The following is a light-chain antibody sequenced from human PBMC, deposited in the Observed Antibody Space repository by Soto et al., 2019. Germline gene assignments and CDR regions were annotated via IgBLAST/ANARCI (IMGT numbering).Light chain of an antibody. CDR1: QNVGGY. V-gene: IGKV3-11*01. J-gene: IGKJ4*01. Sequence: EIVLTQSPATLSLSPGERATLSCRASQNVGGYLAWYQQKPGQAPRLLISDASDRAAGIPARFSGIGSGTDFTLTISSLEPEDFAVYYCQQRNSWPLTFGGGTKVEIK. CDR3: QQRNSWPLT. CDR2: DAS.